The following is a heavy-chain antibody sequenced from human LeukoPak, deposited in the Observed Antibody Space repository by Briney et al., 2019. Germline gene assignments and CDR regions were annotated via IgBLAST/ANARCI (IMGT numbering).Heavy chain of an antibody. Sequence: ASVKVSCKASGYTFTGYYMHWVRQAPGRGLEWMGWINPNSGGTNYAQKFQGRVTMTRDTSISTAYMEVSRLTSDDTAVYYCARVDYAFDYWGQGTLVTVSS. V-gene: IGHV1-2*02. J-gene: IGHJ4*02. CDR1: GYTFTGYY. D-gene: IGHD4-17*01. CDR2: INPNSGGT. CDR3: ARVDYAFDY.